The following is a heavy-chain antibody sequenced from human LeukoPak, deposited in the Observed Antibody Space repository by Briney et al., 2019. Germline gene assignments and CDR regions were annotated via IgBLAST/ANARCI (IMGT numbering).Heavy chain of an antibody. CDR3: ARESSGSYFWN. J-gene: IGHJ4*02. CDR2: IYDGGST. V-gene: IGHV3-66*01. CDR1: GFTVTSNY. D-gene: IGHD1-26*01. Sequence: GGSLRLSCAASGFTVTSNYMSWVRQAPGKGLEWVSVIYDGGSTHYADSVKGRFTISRDNYKNTLFLQMNSLRAEDTAIYYCARESSGSYFWNWGQGTQVTVSS.